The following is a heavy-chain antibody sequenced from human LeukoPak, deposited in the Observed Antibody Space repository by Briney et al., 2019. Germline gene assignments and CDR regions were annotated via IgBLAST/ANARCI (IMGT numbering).Heavy chain of an antibody. CDR1: GFTFSSYN. CDR2: ISSSRGIK. J-gene: IGHJ3*02. CDR3: TKDPANYYDSGGSDAFDI. Sequence: PGGSLRLSCAASGFTFSSYNMIWVRQAPGKGLEWVSYISSSRGIKYYADSVKGRFTISRDNAKNTLYLQMNSLRAEDTAVYYCTKDPANYYDSGGSDAFDIWGQGTMVTVSS. V-gene: IGHV3-48*01. D-gene: IGHD3-22*01.